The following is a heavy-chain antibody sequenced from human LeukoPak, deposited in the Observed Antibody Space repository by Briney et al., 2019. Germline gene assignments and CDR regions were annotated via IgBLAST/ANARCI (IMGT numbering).Heavy chain of an antibody. Sequence: SETLSLTCAVYGGSFSGYYWSWIRQPPGKRLEWIGEINHSGSTNYNPSLKSRVTISVDTSKNQFSLKLSSVTAADTAVYYCARDRPYCSSTSCYTFYYYGMDVWGQGTTVTVSS. J-gene: IGHJ6*02. CDR1: GGSFSGYY. V-gene: IGHV4-34*01. CDR2: INHSGST. CDR3: ARDRPYCSSTSCYTFYYYGMDV. D-gene: IGHD2-2*02.